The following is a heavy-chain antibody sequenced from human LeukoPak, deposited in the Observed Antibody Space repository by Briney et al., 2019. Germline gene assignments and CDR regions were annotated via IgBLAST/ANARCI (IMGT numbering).Heavy chain of an antibody. CDR3: ARDPATAVDTAMVGDY. V-gene: IGHV1-69*04. CDR1: GGTFSSYA. J-gene: IGHJ4*02. Sequence: ASVKVSCKASGGTFSSYAISWVRQAPGQGLEWMGRIIPILGIANYAQKFQGRVTITADKSTSTAYMELSSLRSEDTAVYYCARDPATAVDTAMVGDYWGQGTLVTVSS. CDR2: IIPILGIA. D-gene: IGHD5-18*01.